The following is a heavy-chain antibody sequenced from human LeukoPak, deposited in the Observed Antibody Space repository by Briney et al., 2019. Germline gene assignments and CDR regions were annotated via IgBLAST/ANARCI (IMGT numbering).Heavy chain of an antibody. CDR1: GFTFSSYG. CDR2: ISYDGSNK. V-gene: IGHV3-30*18. J-gene: IGHJ4*02. CDR3: AKDRDSSGYYLALDY. D-gene: IGHD3-22*01. Sequence: GGSLRLSCAASGFTFSSYGMHWVRQAPGKGLEWVAGISYDGSNKYYADSVKGRFTISRDNSKNTLYLQMNSLRAEDTAVYYCAKDRDSSGYYLALDYWGQGTLVTVSS.